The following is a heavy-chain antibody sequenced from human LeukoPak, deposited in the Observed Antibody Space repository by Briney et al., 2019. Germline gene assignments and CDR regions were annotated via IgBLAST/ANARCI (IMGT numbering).Heavy chain of an antibody. CDR3: TTDLLYYYDSSGYSDDAFDI. CDR1: GFTFSNAW. Sequence: GGSLRLSCAASGFTFSNAWMSWVRQAPGKGLEWVGRIKSKTDGGTTDYAAPVKGRFTISRDDSKNTLYLQMNSLKTEDTAVYYCTTDLLYYYDSSGYSDDAFDIWGQGTMVTVSS. J-gene: IGHJ3*02. CDR2: IKSKTDGGTT. D-gene: IGHD3-22*01. V-gene: IGHV3-15*01.